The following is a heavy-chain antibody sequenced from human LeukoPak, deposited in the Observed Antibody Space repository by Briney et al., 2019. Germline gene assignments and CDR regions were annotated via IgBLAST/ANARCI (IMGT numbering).Heavy chain of an antibody. J-gene: IGHJ3*02. D-gene: IGHD2-15*01. V-gene: IGHV3-43*02. Sequence: GGSLRLSCAASGFRFDDFAMHWVRQSPGKGLEWVSPVSADGAKSYYAESVRGRFTISRDNSKNSLYLQMNTLRSEDTAFYYCAKEIDTLGTNAFDIWGHGTLVTVSS. CDR3: AKEIDTLGTNAFDI. CDR2: VSADGAKS. CDR1: GFRFDDFA.